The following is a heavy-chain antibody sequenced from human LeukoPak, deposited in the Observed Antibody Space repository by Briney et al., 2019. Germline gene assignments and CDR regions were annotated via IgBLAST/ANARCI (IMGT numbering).Heavy chain of an antibody. V-gene: IGHV1-18*01. J-gene: IGHJ6*03. CDR3: ARQGVTAAENNYFYYYMDF. CDR2: ISAYNGNT. CDR1: GYTFTSYG. D-gene: IGHD6-13*01. Sequence: GASVKVSCKASGYTFTSYGISWVRQAPGQGLEWMGWISAYNGNTNYAQKLQGRVTMTTDTSTSTAYMELRSLRSDDTAVYYCARQGVTAAENNYFYYYMDFWGKGTTVTVSS.